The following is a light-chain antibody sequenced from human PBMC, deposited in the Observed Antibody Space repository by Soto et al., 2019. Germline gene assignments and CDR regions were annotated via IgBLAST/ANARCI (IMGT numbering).Light chain of an antibody. V-gene: IGKV1-5*01. CDR2: DAS. J-gene: IGKJ2*01. Sequence: DIQMTQSPSTLSASVGDGVTITCRASQNISVWLAWYQQRPGKAPKFLMYDASSLETGVPSRVSGSGSGTEVTRTIRSLQPDESATYYCQQYESSSPTVGQGTKLEIK. CDR1: QNISVW. CDR3: QQYESSSPT.